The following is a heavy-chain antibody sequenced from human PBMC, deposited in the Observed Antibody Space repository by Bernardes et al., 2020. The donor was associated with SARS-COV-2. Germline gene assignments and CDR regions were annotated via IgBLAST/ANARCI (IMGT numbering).Heavy chain of an antibody. CDR1: GFTFSSYG. CDR2: IWYDGSNK. J-gene: IGHJ4*02. D-gene: IGHD3-3*01. V-gene: IGHV3-33*08. Sequence: GGSLRLSCAASGFTFSSYGMHWVRQAPGKGLAWVAVIWYDGSNKYYADSVKGRFTISRDNSKNTLYLQMNSLRAEDTAVYYCARDSHLGRFLEWILDYWGQGTLVTVSS. CDR3: ARDSHLGRFLEWILDY.